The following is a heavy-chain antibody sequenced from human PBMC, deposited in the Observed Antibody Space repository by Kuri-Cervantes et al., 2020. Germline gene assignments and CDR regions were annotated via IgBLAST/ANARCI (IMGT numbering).Heavy chain of an antibody. J-gene: IGHJ4*02. Sequence: SETLSLTCAVYGGSFSGYYWSWIRQPPGKGLEWIGEINHSGSTNYNPSLKSRVTISVDTSKNQFSLKLSSVTAADTAVYYCARAFVAYCGGDCYSWNYWGQGTLVTVSS. V-gene: IGHV4-34*01. CDR2: INHSGST. D-gene: IGHD2-21*02. CDR1: GGSFSGYY. CDR3: ARAFVAYCGGDCYSWNY.